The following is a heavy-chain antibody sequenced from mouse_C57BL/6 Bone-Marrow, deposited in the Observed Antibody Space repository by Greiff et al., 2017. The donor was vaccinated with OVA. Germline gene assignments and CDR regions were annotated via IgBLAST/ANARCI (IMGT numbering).Heavy chain of an antibody. Sequence: EVKLMESGGGLVKPGGSLKLSCAASGFTFSDYGMHWVRQAPEKGLEWVAYISSGSSTIYYADTVKGRFTISRDNAKNTLFLQRTSLRSEDRAMYYCARQGKDYWGKGTTLTVSS. J-gene: IGHJ2*01. V-gene: IGHV5-17*01. CDR3: ARQGKDY. CDR1: GFTFSDYG. CDR2: ISSGSSTI. D-gene: IGHD2-1*01.